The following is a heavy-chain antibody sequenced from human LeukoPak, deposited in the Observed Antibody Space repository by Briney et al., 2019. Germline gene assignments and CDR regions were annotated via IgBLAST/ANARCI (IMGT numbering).Heavy chain of an antibody. V-gene: IGHV4-61*01. D-gene: IGHD2-2*01. Sequence: KPSETLSLTCTVSGGSVSSGSYYWSWIRQPPGKGLEWIGYIYYSGSTNYNPSLKSRVTISVDTSKNQFSLKLSSVTAADTAVYYCARVVPAALYYYGMDVWGQGTTVTVSS. CDR1: GGSVSSGSYY. J-gene: IGHJ6*02. CDR3: ARVVPAALYYYGMDV. CDR2: IYYSGST.